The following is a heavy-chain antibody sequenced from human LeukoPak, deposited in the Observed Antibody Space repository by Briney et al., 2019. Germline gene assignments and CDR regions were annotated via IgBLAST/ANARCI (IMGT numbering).Heavy chain of an antibody. CDR2: IRYDASDK. Sequence: GASLRLSCAAPGFIFSNYGIHWVRQAPGKGLEWVAFIRYDASDKYYADSVKGRFTISRDNSKNKVYLQMNSLRVEDTAVYYCAKDSCEVGATSESDYCGQGTLVTVSS. V-gene: IGHV3-30*02. CDR1: GFIFSNYG. CDR3: AKDSCEVGATSESDY. D-gene: IGHD1-26*01. J-gene: IGHJ4*02.